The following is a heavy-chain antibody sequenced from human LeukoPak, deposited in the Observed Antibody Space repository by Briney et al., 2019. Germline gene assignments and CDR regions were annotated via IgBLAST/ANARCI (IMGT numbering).Heavy chain of an antibody. J-gene: IGHJ6*02. V-gene: IGHV3-48*03. Sequence: GGSLRLSCAASGFTFSSYAMSWVRQAPGKGLEWVSYISSSGSTIYYADSVKGRFTISRDNAKNSLYLQMNSLRAEDTAVYYCARARYYYYGMDVWGQGTTATISS. CDR2: ISSSGSTI. CDR3: ARARYYYYGMDV. CDR1: GFTFSSYA.